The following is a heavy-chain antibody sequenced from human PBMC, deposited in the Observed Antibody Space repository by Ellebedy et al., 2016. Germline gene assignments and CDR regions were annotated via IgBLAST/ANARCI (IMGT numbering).Heavy chain of an antibody. D-gene: IGHD2-15*01. Sequence: GGSLRLXXAASGFTFSSYSMNWVRQAPGKGLEWVSSISSSSSYIYYADSVKGRFTISRDNAKNSLYLQMNSLRAEDTAVYYCAGRVYCSGGSCYSDFDYWGQGTLVTVSS. CDR1: GFTFSSYS. CDR2: ISSSSSYI. CDR3: AGRVYCSGGSCYSDFDY. V-gene: IGHV3-21*01. J-gene: IGHJ4*02.